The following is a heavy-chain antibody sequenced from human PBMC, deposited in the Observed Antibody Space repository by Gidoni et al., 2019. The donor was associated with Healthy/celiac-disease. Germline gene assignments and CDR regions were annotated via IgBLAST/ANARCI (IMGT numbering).Heavy chain of an antibody. V-gene: IGHV4-61*02. CDR1: GVSLSSGRYY. Sequence: QVQLQESGPGLVKPSQTLSLTCTVPGVSLSSGRYYWSWIRQPAGKVLEWIGRIYTRGSTNYHPSLKSRVTISVDTSKNQFSLKLSSVTAADTAVYYCARESGRAAAATYYFDYWGQGTLVTVSS. D-gene: IGHD6-13*01. J-gene: IGHJ4*02. CDR3: ARESGRAAAATYYFDY. CDR2: IYTRGST.